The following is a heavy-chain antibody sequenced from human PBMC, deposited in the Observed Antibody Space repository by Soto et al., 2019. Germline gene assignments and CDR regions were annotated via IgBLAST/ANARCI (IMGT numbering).Heavy chain of an antibody. Sequence: GASVKVSCKASGGTFSSYAISWVRQAPGQGLEWMGWIIPIFGTANYAQKFQGRVTITADESTSTAYMELSSLRSEDTAVYYCARHPGIAVAGTFNWFDPWGQGTLVTVSS. CDR3: ARHPGIAVAGTFNWFDP. CDR2: IIPIFGTA. V-gene: IGHV1-69*13. J-gene: IGHJ5*02. CDR1: GGTFSSYA. D-gene: IGHD6-19*01.